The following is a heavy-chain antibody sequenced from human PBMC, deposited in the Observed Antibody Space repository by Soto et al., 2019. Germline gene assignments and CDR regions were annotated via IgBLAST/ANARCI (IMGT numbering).Heavy chain of an antibody. D-gene: IGHD2-15*01. V-gene: IGHV1-58*02. CDR2: IVVGSGNT. J-gene: IGHJ3*02. CDR3: AATEGYCSGGSCYLDAFDI. Sequence: GASVKVSCKASGFTFTSSAMQWVRQARGQRLEWIGWIVVGSGNTNYAQKFQERVTITRDMSTSTAHMELSSLRSEDTAAYYCAATEGYCSGGSCYLDAFDIWGQGTMVTVSS. CDR1: GFTFTSSA.